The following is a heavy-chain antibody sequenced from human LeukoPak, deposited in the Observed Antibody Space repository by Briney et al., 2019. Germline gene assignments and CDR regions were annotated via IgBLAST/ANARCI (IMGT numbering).Heavy chain of an antibody. CDR2: IYYSGST. CDR3: ARENSGYDPPSYYYYMDV. V-gene: IGHV4-39*07. CDR1: GGSISSSSYY. Sequence: SETLSLTCTVSGGSISSSSYYWGWIRQPPGTGLEWIGSIYYSGSTYYNPSPKSRVTISVDTSKNQFSLKLSSVTAADTAVYYCARENSGYDPPSYYYYMDVWGKGTTVTVSS. D-gene: IGHD5-12*01. J-gene: IGHJ6*03.